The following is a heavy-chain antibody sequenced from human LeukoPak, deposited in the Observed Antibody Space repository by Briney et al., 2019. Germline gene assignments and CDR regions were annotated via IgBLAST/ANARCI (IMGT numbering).Heavy chain of an antibody. V-gene: IGHV3-30*18. CDR3: AKEVTSISNFDS. CDR2: ISYDGRNK. D-gene: IGHD2-21*01. Sequence: GGSLRLSCVASGFTFSSYGIHWVRQAPGKGLEWVAVISYDGRNKFYGDSVKGRFTVSRDNSENTLYLQMNSLRVEDTAVYYCAKEVTSISNFDSWGQGTLVTVSS. J-gene: IGHJ4*02. CDR1: GFTFSSYG.